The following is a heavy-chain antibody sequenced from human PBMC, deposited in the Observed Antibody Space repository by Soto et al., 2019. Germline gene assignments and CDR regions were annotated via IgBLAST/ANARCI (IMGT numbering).Heavy chain of an antibody. D-gene: IGHD2-15*01. J-gene: IGHJ6*03. Sequence: EVQLVESGGGLVKPGGSLRLSCAASGFTFSSYSMNWVRQAPGKGLEWVSSISSSSSYIYYADSVKGRFTISRDNAKNSRYLQMNSLRAEDTAVYYCARDCSGGSCYPWYYYYMDVWGKGTTVTVSS. V-gene: IGHV3-21*01. CDR2: ISSSSSYI. CDR3: ARDCSGGSCYPWYYYYMDV. CDR1: GFTFSSYS.